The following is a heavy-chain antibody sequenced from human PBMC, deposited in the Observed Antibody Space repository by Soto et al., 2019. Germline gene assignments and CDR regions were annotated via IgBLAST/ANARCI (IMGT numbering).Heavy chain of an antibody. D-gene: IGHD2-15*01. V-gene: IGHV1-69*13. J-gene: IGHJ4*02. CDR3: ARGGVVVAARSHFDY. Sequence: ASVKVSCKASGGTFSSYAISWVRQAPGQGLEWMGGIIPIFGTANYAQKFQGRVTITADESTSTAYMELSSLRSEDTAVYYCARGGVVVAARSHFDYWGQGTLVTVSS. CDR1: GGTFSSYA. CDR2: IIPIFGTA.